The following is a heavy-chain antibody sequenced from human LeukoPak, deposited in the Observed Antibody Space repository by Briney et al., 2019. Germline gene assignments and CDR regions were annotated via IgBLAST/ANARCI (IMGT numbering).Heavy chain of an antibody. CDR1: GYTFTGYY. CDR3: ARINYDARSRGGWYEGDY. J-gene: IGHJ4*02. Sequence: ASVKVSCKASGYTFTGYYMHWVRQAPGQGLEWMGWISGYNDNTDYAQKVQGRVTMIKDTSTNTAYMELRNLRSDDTAVYYCARINYDARSRGGWYEGDYWGQGTLVTVSS. V-gene: IGHV1-18*04. D-gene: IGHD2-15*01. CDR2: ISGYNDNT.